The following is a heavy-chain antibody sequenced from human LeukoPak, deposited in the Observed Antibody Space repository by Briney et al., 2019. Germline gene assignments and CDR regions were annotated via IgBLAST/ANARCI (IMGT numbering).Heavy chain of an antibody. CDR3: AKERGRYYYYYGMDV. V-gene: IGHV3-23*01. CDR2: ISSSGDRT. J-gene: IGHJ6*02. D-gene: IGHD1-14*01. Sequence: GGSLRLSCAPSGFTFSNCAISWVRQAPGKGLEWVSTISSSGDRTYHADSVKGRFTISRDNSKNSLYLQMNSLRAEDPAVDYCAKERGRYYYYYGMDVWGQGTTVTVSS. CDR1: GFTFSNCA.